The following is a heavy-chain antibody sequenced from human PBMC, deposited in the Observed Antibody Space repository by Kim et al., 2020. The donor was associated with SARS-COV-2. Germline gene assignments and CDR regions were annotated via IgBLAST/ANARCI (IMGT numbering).Heavy chain of an antibody. J-gene: IGHJ2*01. CDR2: VFDSGST. CDR3: SRGKYYYDGSGNPRFWYF. Sequence: SETLSLTCTVSGGSISYYYWSWIRQPPGKGLEWIGYVFDSGSTKYNPSLKSRVTISLDTSKKQFSLQLTSVTAAATAASYCSRGKYYYDGSGNPRFWYF. D-gene: IGHD3-22*01. CDR1: GGSISYYY. V-gene: IGHV4-59*01.